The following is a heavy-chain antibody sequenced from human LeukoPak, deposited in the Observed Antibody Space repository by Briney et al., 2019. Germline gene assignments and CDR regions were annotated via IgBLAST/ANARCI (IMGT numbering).Heavy chain of an antibody. J-gene: IGHJ5*02. Sequence: PSETLSLTCTVSGGSISSYYWSWIRQPPGKGLGWIGYISSSGSTKYNPSLKSRVTISVDTSKNQFSLKLSSVTAADTAVYYCAGSISAFDPWGQGTLVTVSS. D-gene: IGHD6-6*01. V-gene: IGHV4-4*09. CDR1: GGSISSYY. CDR3: AGSISAFDP. CDR2: ISSSGST.